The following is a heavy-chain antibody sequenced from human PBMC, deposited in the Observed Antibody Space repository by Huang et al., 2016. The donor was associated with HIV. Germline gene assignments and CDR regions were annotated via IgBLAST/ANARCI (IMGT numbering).Heavy chain of an antibody. V-gene: IGHV3-7*01. CDR3: ARRLRYYYGSGRTSGYFDY. D-gene: IGHD3-10*01. J-gene: IGHJ4*02. Sequence: EVQLVESGGGLVQPGGSLRLSCTASGFSFSSYWMSWVRQAPGKGLGGVANIKQDGSEKYYVDSVKGRFSISRDNAKNSLYLQMNSLRAEDTAVYYCARRLRYYYGSGRTSGYFDYWGQGTLVTVSS. CDR1: GFSFSSYW. CDR2: IKQDGSEK.